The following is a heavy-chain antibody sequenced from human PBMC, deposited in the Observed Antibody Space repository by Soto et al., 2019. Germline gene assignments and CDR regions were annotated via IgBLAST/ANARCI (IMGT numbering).Heavy chain of an antibody. CDR1: GVSFSGYY. V-gene: IGHV4-34*01. CDR2: INHSGST. D-gene: IGHD6-13*01. CDR3: ASSAIAAVVSAFDY. Sequence: SETLSLTCAVYGVSFSGYYWSWIRQPPGKGLEWIAEINHSGSTNYNPSLKSRVTISVDTSKNQFSLKLTSVTAADTAVYYCASSAIAAVVSAFDYWGQGTLVTVSS. J-gene: IGHJ4*02.